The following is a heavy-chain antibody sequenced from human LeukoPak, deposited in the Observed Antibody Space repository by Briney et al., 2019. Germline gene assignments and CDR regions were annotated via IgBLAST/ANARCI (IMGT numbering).Heavy chain of an antibody. D-gene: IGHD3/OR15-3a*01. CDR1: GGSISSYY. CDR3: ARVRGTGYSYYFDY. V-gene: IGHV4-4*07. Sequence: PSETLSLTCTVSGGSISSYYWSWIRQPAGKGLEWIGRIYTSGSTNYNPSLQSRVTMSVDTSKNQFSLKLSSVTAADTAVYYCARVRGTGYSYYFDYWGQGTLVTVSS. CDR2: IYTSGST. J-gene: IGHJ4*02.